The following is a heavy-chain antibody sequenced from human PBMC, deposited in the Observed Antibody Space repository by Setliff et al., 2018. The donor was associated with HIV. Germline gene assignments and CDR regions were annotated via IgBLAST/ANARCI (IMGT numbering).Heavy chain of an antibody. V-gene: IGHV4-38-2*01. CDR3: ARVSSTYWYSIFRNYYYHMDV. Sequence: SETLSLTCDVSGFSISSRYYWGWIRQSPGKGLEWIGNIYHTGSSYYNPSLRSRVSISVDTSKTQFPLKLSSVTAADTAVYYCARVSSTYWYSIFRNYYYHMDVWGKGTTVTVSS. CDR1: GFSISSRYY. J-gene: IGHJ6*03. CDR2: IYHTGSS. D-gene: IGHD2-8*02.